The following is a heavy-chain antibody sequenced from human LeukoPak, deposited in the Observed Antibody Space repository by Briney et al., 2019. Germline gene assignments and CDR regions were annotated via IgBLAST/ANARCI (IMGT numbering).Heavy chain of an antibody. D-gene: IGHD2-8*01. CDR3: ARGDLIVDP. CDR2: ISSSGSTI. CDR1: GFTFSSYE. J-gene: IGHJ5*02. V-gene: IGHV3-48*03. Sequence: GGSLRLSCAASGFTFSSYEMNWVRQAPGKGLEWVSYISSSGSTIYYADSVKGRFTISRDNAKNSLYLQMNSLRVEDTALYYCARGDLIVDPWGQGTLVTVSS.